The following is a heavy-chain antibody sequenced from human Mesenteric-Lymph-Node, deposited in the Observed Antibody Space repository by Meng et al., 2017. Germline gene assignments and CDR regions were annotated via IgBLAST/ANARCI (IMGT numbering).Heavy chain of an antibody. V-gene: IGHV4-39*07. CDR2: VFHSGST. Sequence: SETLSLTCTLSGGSISSTGYYGGWIRQSPGKGLEWIGSVFHSGSTFYNPSLKSRATMSVDTSKNQFSLKLSSVTAADTAVYYCAREVIALTGTVHFQHWGQGTLVTVSS. D-gene: IGHD6-13*01. CDR3: AREVIALTGTVHFQH. J-gene: IGHJ1*01. CDR1: GGSISSTGYY.